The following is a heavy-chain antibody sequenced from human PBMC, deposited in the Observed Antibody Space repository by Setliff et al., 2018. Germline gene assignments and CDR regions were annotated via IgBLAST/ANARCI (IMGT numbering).Heavy chain of an antibody. V-gene: IGHV1-69*13. CDR3: ARGYCGGGICYSPNWLDP. J-gene: IGHJ5*02. D-gene: IGHD2-15*01. CDR1: GGTFNNYP. CDR2: IIPMFRTG. Sequence: GASVKVSCKASGGTFNNYPISWVRQAPGQGLEWMGGIIPMFRTGKYAQKFQGRVTITADESTSTAYMELRSLRSEDTAVYYCARGYCGGGICYSPNWLDPWGQGTLVTVSS.